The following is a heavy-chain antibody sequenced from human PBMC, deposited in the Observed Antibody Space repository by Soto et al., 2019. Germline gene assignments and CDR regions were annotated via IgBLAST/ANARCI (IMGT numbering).Heavy chain of an antibody. CDR2: ISTYNGNA. J-gene: IGHJ6*02. D-gene: IGHD6-6*01. CDR1: GYTFTSYY. Sequence: GASVKVSCKASGYTFTSYYMHWVRQAPGQGLEWMGWISTYNGNANYAKRFQGRLTMTTDTSTSTTFMELRSLRSDDTAVYYCAREGPRPYYYYGMDVWGQGTTVTVSS. CDR3: AREGPRPYYYYGMDV. V-gene: IGHV1-18*04.